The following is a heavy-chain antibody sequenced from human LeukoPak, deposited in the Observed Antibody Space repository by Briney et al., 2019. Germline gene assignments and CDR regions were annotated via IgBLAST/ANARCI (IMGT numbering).Heavy chain of an antibody. D-gene: IGHD2-2*03. J-gene: IGHJ4*02. CDR2: IYYSGST. CDR3: ARLGGGYCSSTSCYGFDY. V-gene: IGHV4-39*01. Sequence: SETLSLTCTVSGGSISSSSYYWGWIRQPPGKGLEWIGSIYYSGSTYYNPSLKSRVTISVDTSKNQFSLKLSSVTAADAAVYYCARLGGGYCSSTSCYGFDYWGQGTLVTVSS. CDR1: GGSISSSSYY.